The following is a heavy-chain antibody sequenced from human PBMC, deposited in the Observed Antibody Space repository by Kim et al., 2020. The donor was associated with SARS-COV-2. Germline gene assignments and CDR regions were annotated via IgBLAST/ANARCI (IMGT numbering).Heavy chain of an antibody. V-gene: IGHV4-34*01. Sequence: SETLSLTCAVYGGSFSGYYWSWIRQPPGKGLEWIGEINHSGSTNYNPSLKSRVTIALDTSKNQFSLKLSSVTAAATAVYYCARGVSGPTWVTLGLGYYYYYGMDVWGQGPTVTVSS. CDR1: GGSFSGYY. CDR2: INHSGST. J-gene: IGHJ6*02. CDR3: ARGVSGPTWVTLGLGYYYYYGMDV. D-gene: IGHD3-16*01.